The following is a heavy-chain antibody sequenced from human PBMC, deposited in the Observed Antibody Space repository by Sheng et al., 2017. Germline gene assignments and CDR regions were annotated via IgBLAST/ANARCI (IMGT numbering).Heavy chain of an antibody. D-gene: IGHD1-26*01. CDR1: GGSISSSSYY. CDR2: IYYSGST. J-gene: IGHJ3*02. V-gene: IGHV4-39*07. CDR3: GSPLGATGDAFDI. Sequence: QLQLQESGPGLVKPSETLSLTCTVSGGSISSSSYYWGWIRQPPGKGLEWIGSIYYSGSTYYNPSLKSRVTISVDTSKNQFSLKLSSVTAADTAVYYCGSPLGATGDAFDIWGQGTSGHRLF.